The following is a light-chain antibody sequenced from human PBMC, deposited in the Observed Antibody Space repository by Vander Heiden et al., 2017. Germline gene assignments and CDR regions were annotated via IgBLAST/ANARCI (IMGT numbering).Light chain of an antibody. V-gene: IGLV2-8*01. CDR2: EVS. J-gene: IGLJ3*02. CDR1: SSDVGGYTY. CDR3: SSYAGSNNWV. Sequence: QSALTQPPSASGSPGQSVTMSCTGTSSDVGGYTYVSWYQQHPGKAPKLIIDEVSKRPSGVPDRFSGSKSGNTASLTVSGLQAEDEADYYCSSYAGSNNWVFGGGTKLTVL.